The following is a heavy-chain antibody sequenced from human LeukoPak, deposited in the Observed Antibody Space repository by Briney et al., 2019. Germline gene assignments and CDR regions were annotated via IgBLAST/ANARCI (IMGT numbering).Heavy chain of an antibody. CDR2: INWNGGST. J-gene: IGHJ4*02. D-gene: IGHD3-9*01. CDR1: GFTFDDYG. V-gene: IGHV3-20*04. Sequence: PGGSLRLSCAASGFTFDDYGMSWVRQAPGKGLGWVSGINWNGGSTGYADSVKGRFTISRDNAKNSLYLQMNSLRAEDTALYYCARGTYDILTGYPIPYFDYWGQGTLVTVSS. CDR3: ARGTYDILTGYPIPYFDY.